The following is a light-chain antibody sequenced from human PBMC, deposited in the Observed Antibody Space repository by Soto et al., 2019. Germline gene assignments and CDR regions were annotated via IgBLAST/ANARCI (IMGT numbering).Light chain of an antibody. CDR1: QSLGGS. CDR3: QQYKNGWT. Sequence: IVMTQSPAPPSVSPGGRATLSFRASQSLGGSLAWYQQKPGQAPRLLIYGASTRVTGIPARFSGSGSGTEFTLTISSLQSEDFAVYYCQQYKNGWTFGQGTKVDIK. CDR2: GAS. J-gene: IGKJ1*01. V-gene: IGKV3-15*01.